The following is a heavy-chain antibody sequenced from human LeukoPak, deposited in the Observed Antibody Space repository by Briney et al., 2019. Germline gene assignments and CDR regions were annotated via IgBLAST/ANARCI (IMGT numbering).Heavy chain of an antibody. D-gene: IGHD2-2*01. V-gene: IGHV1-2*02. CDR1: GYTFTGYY. CDR2: INPSSGGT. CDR3: DVGEYCSSVSCYASDY. Sequence: ASVKVSCKASGYTFTGYYMHWVRQAPGQGLEWMGWINPSSGGTNYAQKFQGRVTMTRDTSISTAYMELSRLRSDDTAVYARDVGEYCSSVSCYASDYWGQGTLVTVSS. J-gene: IGHJ4*02.